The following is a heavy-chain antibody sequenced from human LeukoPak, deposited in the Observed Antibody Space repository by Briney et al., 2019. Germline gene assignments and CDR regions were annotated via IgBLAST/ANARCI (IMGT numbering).Heavy chain of an antibody. V-gene: IGHV3-23*01. CDR1: GFTFSSYA. J-gene: IGHJ4*02. Sequence: GGSLTLSCAASGFTFSSYAMSWVRQAPGEGLEWVSAFSGSGGSTYYADSVKGRFTISRDNSQNTLYLQMNSPRAEDTAVYYCAKDGVYSSSWYAGDYWGQGTLVTVSS. D-gene: IGHD6-13*01. CDR3: AKDGVYSSSWYAGDY. CDR2: FSGSGGST.